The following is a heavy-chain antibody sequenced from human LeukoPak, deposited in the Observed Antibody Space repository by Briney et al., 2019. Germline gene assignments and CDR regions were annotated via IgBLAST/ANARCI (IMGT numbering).Heavy chain of an antibody. D-gene: IGHD2-2*01. V-gene: IGHV3-21*01. CDR2: ITGSSDSI. CDR1: GFTFSSYA. Sequence: GGSLRLSCAASGFTFSSYAMEWVRQASGKGLEWVSSITGSSDSIYYADSVKGRFTISRDNAKNSVYLQMNSLRAEDTAVYYCARLVCSTIPCYGKFYFDSWGQGTLVPVSS. J-gene: IGHJ4*02. CDR3: ARLVCSTIPCYGKFYFDS.